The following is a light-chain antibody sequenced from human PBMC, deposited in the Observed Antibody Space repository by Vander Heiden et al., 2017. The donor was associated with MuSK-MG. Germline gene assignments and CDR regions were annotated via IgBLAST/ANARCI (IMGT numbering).Light chain of an antibody. CDR1: QSLLHSNGYNY. V-gene: IGKV2-28*01. J-gene: IGKJ2*01. CDR2: LGS. Sequence: EILMTQSPLSLPVTPGEPASISCRSSQSLLHSNGYNYLDWYLQKPGQSPQLLIYLGSNRASGVPDRFSGSGSGTDFTLKISRVEAEDVGVYYCRQALQTPYTFGQGTKLEIK. CDR3: RQALQTPYT.